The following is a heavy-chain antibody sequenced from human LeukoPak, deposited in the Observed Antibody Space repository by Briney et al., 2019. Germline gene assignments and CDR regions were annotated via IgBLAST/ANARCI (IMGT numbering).Heavy chain of an antibody. CDR3: ARDLRYSGYSYYFDY. CDR2: INPNSGGT. CDR1: GYTFTGYH. V-gene: IGHV1-2*02. D-gene: IGHD5-12*01. Sequence: ASVKVSCKASGYTFTGYHMHWVRQAPGQGLEWMGWINPNSGGTNYAQKFQGRVTMTRDTSISTAYMELSRLRSDDTAVYYCARDLRYSGYSYYFDYWGQGTLVTVSS. J-gene: IGHJ4*02.